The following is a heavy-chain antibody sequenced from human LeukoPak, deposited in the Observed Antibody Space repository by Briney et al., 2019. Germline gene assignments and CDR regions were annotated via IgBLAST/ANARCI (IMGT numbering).Heavy chain of an antibody. CDR2: INPNSGGT. Sequence: ASVKVSCKASGYTFTGYYMHWVRQAPGQGLEWMGWINPNSGGTNYAQKFQGRVTMTRDASISTAYMELSRLRSDDTAVYYCARGGPHCSSTSCLTFDPWGQGTLVTVSS. D-gene: IGHD2-2*01. J-gene: IGHJ5*02. CDR3: ARGGPHCSSTSCLTFDP. V-gene: IGHV1-2*02. CDR1: GYTFTGYY.